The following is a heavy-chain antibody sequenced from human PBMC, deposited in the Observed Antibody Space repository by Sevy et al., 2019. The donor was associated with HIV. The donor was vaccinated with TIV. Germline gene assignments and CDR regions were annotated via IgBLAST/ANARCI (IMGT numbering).Heavy chain of an antibody. CDR2: IIPMFGTT. V-gene: IGHV1-69*13. J-gene: IGHJ4*02. CDR3: ARGITFITGGGYYFDS. CDR1: GVTFNNYG. Sequence: SVKVSCKASGVTFNNYGFSWVRQAPGQGLEWMGGIIPMFGTTDYAHNFQDRVTITADASTSTAYMELNSLISEDTAVYYCARGITFITGGGYYFDSWGQGTLVTVSS. D-gene: IGHD3-16*01.